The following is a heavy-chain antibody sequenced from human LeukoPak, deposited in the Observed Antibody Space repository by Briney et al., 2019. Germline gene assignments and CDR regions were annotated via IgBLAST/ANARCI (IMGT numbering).Heavy chain of an antibody. Sequence: SSGTLSLTCTVSGGSISTYYWNWIRHPPGKGLEWIGYIYYSGRTNYNPSLKSRVTISVDTSKNQFSLKLSSVTAADTAVYYCAREARAVGDAFDIWGQGTMVTVSS. D-gene: IGHD6-19*01. CDR1: GGSISTYY. J-gene: IGHJ3*02. CDR3: AREARAVGDAFDI. CDR2: IYYSGRT. V-gene: IGHV4-59*01.